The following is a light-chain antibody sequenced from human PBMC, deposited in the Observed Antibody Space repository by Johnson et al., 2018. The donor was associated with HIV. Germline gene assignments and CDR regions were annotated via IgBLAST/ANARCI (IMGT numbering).Light chain of an antibody. CDR1: SSNIGNNY. CDR2: DNN. V-gene: IGLV1-51*01. CDR3: GTWDSSLSAGGANYV. J-gene: IGLJ1*01. Sequence: QSVLTQPPSVSAAPGQKVTISCSGTSSNIGNNYVSWYQQFTGTAPKLVIHDNNKRPSGIPDRLSGSKSGTSATLGITGLQIGDEADYYCGTWDSSLSAGGANYVFGTGTKVTVL.